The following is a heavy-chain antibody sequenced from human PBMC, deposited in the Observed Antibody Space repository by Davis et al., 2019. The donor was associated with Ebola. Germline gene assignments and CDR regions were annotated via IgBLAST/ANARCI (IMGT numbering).Heavy chain of an antibody. Sequence: MPSETLSLTCTVSGYSISSGYYWGWIRQPPGKGLEWIGSIYHSGRTYYNPSLKSRVTISVDTSKNQFSLKLSSVTAADTAVYYCARVRQYYYDSSGYWASYYFDYWGQGTLVTVSS. CDR1: GYSISSGYY. CDR2: IYHSGRT. V-gene: IGHV4-38-2*02. D-gene: IGHD3-22*01. CDR3: ARVRQYYYDSSGYWASYYFDY. J-gene: IGHJ4*02.